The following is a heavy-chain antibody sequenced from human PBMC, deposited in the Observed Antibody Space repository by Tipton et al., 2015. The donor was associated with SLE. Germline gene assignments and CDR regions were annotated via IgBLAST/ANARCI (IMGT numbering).Heavy chain of an antibody. CDR3: ARDPVWGSFDY. V-gene: IGHV4-61*02. D-gene: IGHD3-16*01. J-gene: IGHJ4*02. Sequence: TLSLTCTVSGGSISSGSYYWSWIRQPAGKGLEWIGRSYTSGSTNYNPSLKSRVTISVDTSKKQFSLKLSSVTAADTAVYYCARDPVWGSFDYWGQGTLVTVSS. CDR2: SYTSGST. CDR1: GGSISSGSYY.